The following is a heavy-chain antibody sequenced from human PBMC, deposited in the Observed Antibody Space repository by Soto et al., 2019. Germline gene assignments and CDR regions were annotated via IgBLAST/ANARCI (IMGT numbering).Heavy chain of an antibody. J-gene: IGHJ6*02. CDR1: GDSVSSNSAA. D-gene: IGHD5-18*01. CDR2: TYYRSKWYN. V-gene: IGHV6-1*01. CDR3: ARRRGYSYGLDGMDG. Sequence: LSQTLSLTCAISGDSVSSNSAAWNWIRQSPSRGLEWLGRTYYRSKWYNDYAVSVKSRITINPDTSKNQFSLQLNSVTPEDTAVYYCARRRGYSYGLDGMDGWGQGTTVTVSS.